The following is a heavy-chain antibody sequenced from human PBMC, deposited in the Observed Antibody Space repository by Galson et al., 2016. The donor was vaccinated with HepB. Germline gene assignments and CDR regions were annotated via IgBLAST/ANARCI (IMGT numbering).Heavy chain of an antibody. CDR2: IIPIFGTA. J-gene: IGHJ3*02. V-gene: IGHV1-69*13. CDR3: ARPSYCGGDCSGAFDI. CDR1: GGTFSSYA. Sequence: SVKVSCKASGGTFSSYAFTWVRQAPGQGLEWMGGIIPIFGTANYAQKFQGKVTITADDSTSTAYMELSSLRSEDTAVYYCARPSYCGGDCSGAFDIWGQGTMVTVSS. D-gene: IGHD2-21*02.